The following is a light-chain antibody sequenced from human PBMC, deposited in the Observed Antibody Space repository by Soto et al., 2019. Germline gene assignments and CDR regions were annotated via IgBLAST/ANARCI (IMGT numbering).Light chain of an antibody. CDR1: QSVSSSY. J-gene: IGKJ2*01. Sequence: EIVLTQSPGTLSLSPGERATLSCRASQSVSSSYLAWYQQKPGQAPRLLIYGASSRATGVPDRFNCSGSGKVITLTLSRLEPEDFSLYYCHQYGSSPMYTCGQGPEPEIK. CDR2: GAS. CDR3: HQYGSSPMYT. V-gene: IGKV3-20*01.